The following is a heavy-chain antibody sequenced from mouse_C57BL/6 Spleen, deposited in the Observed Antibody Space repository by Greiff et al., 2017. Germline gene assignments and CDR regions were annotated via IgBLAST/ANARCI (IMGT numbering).Heavy chain of an antibody. V-gene: IGHV5-4*01. Sequence: EVQVVESGGGLVKPGGSLKLSCAASGFTISSYAMSWVRQTPEKRLEWVATISDGGSYTYYPDNVKGRFTISRDNAKNNLYLQMSHLKSEDTAMYYCARDADYGSSLDYWGQGTTLTVSS. D-gene: IGHD1-1*01. CDR2: ISDGGSYT. CDR3: ARDADYGSSLDY. J-gene: IGHJ2*01. CDR1: GFTISSYA.